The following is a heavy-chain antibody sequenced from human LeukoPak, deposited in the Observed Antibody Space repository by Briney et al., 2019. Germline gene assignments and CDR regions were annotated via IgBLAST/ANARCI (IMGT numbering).Heavy chain of an antibody. CDR1: GFTFSSYG. CDR2: ISGSGSGT. D-gene: IGHD3-22*01. CDR3: AKGGLVTTLDY. Sequence: GRSLRLSCAASGFTFSSYGMHWVRQAPGKGLEWVSSISGSGSGTFYADSVKGRFTISRDTSKNTLYLQMNSLRADDTAVYYCAKGGLVTTLDYWGQGTLVTVSS. J-gene: IGHJ4*02. V-gene: IGHV3-23*01.